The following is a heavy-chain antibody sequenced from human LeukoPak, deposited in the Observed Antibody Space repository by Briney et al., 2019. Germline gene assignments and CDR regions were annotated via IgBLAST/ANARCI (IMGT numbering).Heavy chain of an antibody. CDR1: GFAFSTFW. J-gene: IGHJ4*02. Sequence: PGGPLRLSCAASGFAFSTFWMGWVRQAPGKGLEWVANIKQDGSEKSYADSLKARFTISRDNGKNSLYLQMNSLRADDTAVYYCAGWDRSHWFDYWGQGTLVTVSS. CDR2: IKQDGSEK. D-gene: IGHD1-26*01. V-gene: IGHV3-7*01. CDR3: AGWDRSHWFDY.